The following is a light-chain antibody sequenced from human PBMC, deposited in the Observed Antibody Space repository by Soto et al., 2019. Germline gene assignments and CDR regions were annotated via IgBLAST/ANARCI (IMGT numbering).Light chain of an antibody. V-gene: IGLV2-23*01. J-gene: IGLJ3*02. Sequence: QSALTQPASVSGSPEQSITISCTGTRSDVGAYTLVSWYQQHPGRAPRLIIYEGSKRPSGISHRFSGSKSDNTASLTNSGLRAEDEAHYHCCSYAGSRTFVFGGGTKLTVL. CDR3: CSYAGSRTFV. CDR1: RSDVGAYTL. CDR2: EGS.